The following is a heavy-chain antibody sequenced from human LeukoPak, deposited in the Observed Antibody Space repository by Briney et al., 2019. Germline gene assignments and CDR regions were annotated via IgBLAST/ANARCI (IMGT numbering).Heavy chain of an antibody. CDR2: IRSKANSYAT. J-gene: IGHJ4*02. V-gene: IGHV3-73*01. CDR1: GFTFSGSA. Sequence: GGSLRLSCAASGFTFSGSAMHWVRQASGKGLEWVGRIRSKANSYATAYAASVKGRFTISRDDSKNTAYLQMNNLKTEDTAVYYCTSPPYGDYLWGQGTLVTVSS. CDR3: TSPPYGDYL. D-gene: IGHD4-17*01.